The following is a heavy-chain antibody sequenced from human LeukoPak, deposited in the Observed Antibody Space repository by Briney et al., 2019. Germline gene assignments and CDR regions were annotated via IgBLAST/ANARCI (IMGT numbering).Heavy chain of an antibody. CDR1: GYTFSSYD. CDR3: ARVVGTMVRGVMGY. CDR2: MNPNSGNR. D-gene: IGHD3-10*01. V-gene: IGHV1-8*01. Sequence: ASVKVSCKASGYTFSSYDINWVRQATGQGLEWMGWMNPNSGNRGYAQKFQGRVTITRNTSISTAYMELSNLRSEDTAVYYCARVVGTMVRGVMGYWGQGTLVTVSS. J-gene: IGHJ4*02.